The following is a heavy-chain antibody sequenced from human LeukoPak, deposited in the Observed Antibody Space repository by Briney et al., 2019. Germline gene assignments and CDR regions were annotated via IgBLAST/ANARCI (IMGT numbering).Heavy chain of an antibody. CDR3: AKDRVAVAGTSEWFDP. CDR2: ISYDGSNK. CDR1: GFTFSSYG. V-gene: IGHV3-30*18. Sequence: PGGSLRLSCAASGFTFSSYGMHWVRQAPGKGLEWVAVISYDGSNKYYADSVKGRFTISRDNSKNTLYLQMNSLRAEDTAVYYCAKDRVAVAGTSEWFDPWGQGTLVTVSS. J-gene: IGHJ5*02. D-gene: IGHD6-19*01.